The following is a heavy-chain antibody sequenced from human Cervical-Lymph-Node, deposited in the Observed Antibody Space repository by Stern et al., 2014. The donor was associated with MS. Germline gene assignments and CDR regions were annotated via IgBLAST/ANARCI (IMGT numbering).Heavy chain of an antibody. CDR3: ARDSNSWYCVDY. CDR2: ISSSSSYI. D-gene: IGHD6-13*01. J-gene: IGHJ4*02. CDR1: GFTFSSYS. Sequence: EVQLVESGGGLVKPGGSLRLSCAASGFTFSSYSMNWVRQAPGKGLEWVSSISSSSSYIYYADSVQGRFTISRDNANNSLYMQMNSLRAEDSAVYYCARDSNSWYCVDYWGQGTLVTGSS. V-gene: IGHV3-21*01.